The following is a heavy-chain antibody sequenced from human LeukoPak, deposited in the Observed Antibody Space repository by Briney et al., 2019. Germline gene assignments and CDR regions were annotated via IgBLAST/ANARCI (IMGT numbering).Heavy chain of an antibody. CDR3: ASVYYYDSSAPAFQH. CDR2: ISSSSSYI. J-gene: IGHJ1*01. CDR1: GFTFSSYS. Sequence: GGSLRLSCAASGFTFSSYSMNWVRQAPGKGLEWVSSISSSSSYIYYADSVKGRFTISRDNAKNSLYLQMNSLRAEDTAVYYCASVYYYDSSAPAFQHWGQGTLVTVSS. D-gene: IGHD3-22*01. V-gene: IGHV3-21*01.